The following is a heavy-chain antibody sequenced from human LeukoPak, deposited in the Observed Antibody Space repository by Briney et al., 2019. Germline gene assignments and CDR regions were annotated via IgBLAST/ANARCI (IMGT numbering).Heavy chain of an antibody. CDR3: ARGSNYYESGKGWFDP. J-gene: IGHJ5*02. CDR2: INHGGST. Sequence: SETLSLTCAVYGGSFSGYYWSWIRQPPGKGLEWIGGINHGGSTNYNPSLKSRVTISVDTSKNQFSLKLCPVTAADTSVYFCARGSNYYESGKGWFDPWGQGTLVTVSS. D-gene: IGHD3-10*01. CDR1: GGSFSGYY. V-gene: IGHV4-34*01.